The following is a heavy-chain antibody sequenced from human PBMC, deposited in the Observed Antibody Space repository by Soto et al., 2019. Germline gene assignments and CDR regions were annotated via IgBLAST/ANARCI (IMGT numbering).Heavy chain of an antibody. CDR3: ARSPRSSPYFDY. D-gene: IGHD6-13*01. CDR1: GYTFSNFW. J-gene: IGHJ4*02. CDR2: IYPGDYET. V-gene: IGHV5-51*01. Sequence: ESLKISCQCSGYTFSNFWIAWVRQLPGKGLEWMGIIYPGDYETRYSPSFHGKVTISADRSIGTAYLQWSSLEASDSAFYFCARSPRSSPYFDYWGQGALVTVSS.